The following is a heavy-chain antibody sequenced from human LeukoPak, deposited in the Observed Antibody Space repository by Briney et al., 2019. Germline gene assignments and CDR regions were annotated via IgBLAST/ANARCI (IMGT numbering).Heavy chain of an antibody. D-gene: IGHD2-21*01. CDR2: ISSSSSYI. CDR3: AREPKQCPYCGGGGFDP. V-gene: IGHV3-21*01. CDR1: GFTFSSYS. Sequence: RPGGSLRLSCAASGFTFSSYSMNWVRQAPGKGLEWVSSISSSSSYIYYADSVNGRFTISRDNAKNSLYLQMNILRAEDTAVYYCAREPKQCPYCGGGGFDPWGQGTLVTVSS. J-gene: IGHJ5*02.